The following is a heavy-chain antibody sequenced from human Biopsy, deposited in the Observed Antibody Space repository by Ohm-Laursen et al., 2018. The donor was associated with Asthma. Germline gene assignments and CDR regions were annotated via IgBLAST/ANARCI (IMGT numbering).Heavy chain of an antibody. CDR1: VYTPTALS. D-gene: IGHD4-17*01. CDR2: HDHEEGGT. CDR3: ASDFPKDYVRYNFQF. V-gene: IGHV1-24*01. Sequence: SVYASCPLSVYTPTALSIHSVREAPGHGLGWMGGHDHEEGGTVNARRFQGRVTMTEDTSTDTAYIELSSLSSDDTAVYYCASDFPKDYVRYNFQFWGQGTLVTVSS. J-gene: IGHJ4*02.